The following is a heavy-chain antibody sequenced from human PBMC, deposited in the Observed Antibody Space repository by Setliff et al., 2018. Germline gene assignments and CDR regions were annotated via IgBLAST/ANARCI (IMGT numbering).Heavy chain of an antibody. J-gene: IGHJ4*02. CDR2: LHTSGTT. Sequence: SQTLSLTCAVSGGSITRGSYYWSWIRQPAGEGLEWIGRLHTSGTTVYNPSLKGRVTISADTSTNHFSLKLTSVTAAATAVYYCARDNTIVGATDYWGQGALVTVSS. CDR1: GGSITRGSYY. CDR3: ARDNTIVGATDY. D-gene: IGHD1-26*01. V-gene: IGHV4-61*02.